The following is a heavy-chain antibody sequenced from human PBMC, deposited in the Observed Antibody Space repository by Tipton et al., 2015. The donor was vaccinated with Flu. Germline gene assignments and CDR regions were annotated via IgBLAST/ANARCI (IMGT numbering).Heavy chain of an antibody. CDR1: GGSFSGYY. V-gene: IGHV4-34*01. Sequence: TLSLTCAVYGGSFSGYYWSWTRQPPGKGLEWIGDVTHTGSTNYNPSLKSRVTISVDTSKNQFSLKLSSLTAADTGVYYCARELAYWGQGMLVTVSS. J-gene: IGHJ4*02. CDR2: VTHTGST. D-gene: IGHD4-23*01. CDR3: ARELAY.